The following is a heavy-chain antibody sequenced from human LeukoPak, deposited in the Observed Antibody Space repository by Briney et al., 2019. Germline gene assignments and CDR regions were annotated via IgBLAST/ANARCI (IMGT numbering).Heavy chain of an antibody. V-gene: IGHV3-23*01. D-gene: IGHD3-10*01. Sequence: GGSLRLSCAASGFTFSSYAMSWVRQAPGKGLEWVSAISGSGGSTYYADSVKGRFTISRDNSKNTLYLQMNSLRAEDTAVYYCASGELFYLGSHYYFDYWGQGTLVTVSP. CDR1: GFTFSSYA. J-gene: IGHJ4*02. CDR3: ASGELFYLGSHYYFDY. CDR2: ISGSGGST.